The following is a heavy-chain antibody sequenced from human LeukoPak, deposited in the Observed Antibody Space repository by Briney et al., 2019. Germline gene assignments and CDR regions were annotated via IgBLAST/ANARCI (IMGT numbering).Heavy chain of an antibody. CDR1: GFTFSSYA. D-gene: IGHD3-3*01. J-gene: IGHJ4*02. CDR3: AKVGEEYYDFWSGPEPYYFDY. Sequence: GGPLRLSCAASGFTFSSYAMSWVRQAPGKGLEWVSAISGSGGSPYYADSVKGRFTISRDNSKNTLYLQMNSLRAEDTAVYYCAKVGEEYYDFWSGPEPYYFDYWGQGTLVTVSS. CDR2: ISGSGGSP. V-gene: IGHV3-23*01.